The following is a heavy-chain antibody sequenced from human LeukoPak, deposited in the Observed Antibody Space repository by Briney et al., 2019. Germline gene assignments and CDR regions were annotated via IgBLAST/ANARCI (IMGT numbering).Heavy chain of an antibody. J-gene: IGHJ4*02. CDR1: GFTFSSYA. CDR2: ISGSGGST. D-gene: IGHD1-26*01. V-gene: IGHV3-23*01. Sequence: GGSLRLSCAASGFTFSSYATSWVRQAPGKGLEWVSAISGSGGSTYYADSVKGRFTISRDNSKNTLYLQMNSLRAEDTAVYYCAKFKVGAKAFDYWGQGTLVTVSS. CDR3: AKFKVGAKAFDY.